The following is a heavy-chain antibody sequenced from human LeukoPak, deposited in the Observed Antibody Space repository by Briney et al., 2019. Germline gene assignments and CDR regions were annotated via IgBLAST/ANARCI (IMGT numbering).Heavy chain of an antibody. CDR2: IYSSGST. CDR3: ARRKTLFWYFDY. J-gene: IGHJ4*02. D-gene: IGHD3-3*01. V-gene: IGHV4-38-2*01. Sequence: KTSETLSLTCAVSGYSISSGYSWYWIRQSPGKGLEWIGNIYSSGSTYYNPSLKSRVTISVDTSKNQFSLSLNSVTAADTAVYYCARRKTLFWYFDYWGQGTLVTVSS. CDR1: GYSISSGYS.